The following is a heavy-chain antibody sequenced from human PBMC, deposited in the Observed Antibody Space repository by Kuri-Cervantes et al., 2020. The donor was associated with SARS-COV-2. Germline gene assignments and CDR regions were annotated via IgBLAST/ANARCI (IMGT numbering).Heavy chain of an antibody. CDR2: IYYSGST. V-gene: IGHV4-59*01. J-gene: IGHJ4*02. CDR3: ARDRAPVGY. Sequence: LRLSCTVSGGSISSYYWSWIRQPPGKGLEWIGYIYYSGSTNYNPSLKSRVTITVDTSKNQFSLKLSSVTAADTAVYYCARDRAPVGYWGQGTLVTVSS. CDR1: GGSISSYY.